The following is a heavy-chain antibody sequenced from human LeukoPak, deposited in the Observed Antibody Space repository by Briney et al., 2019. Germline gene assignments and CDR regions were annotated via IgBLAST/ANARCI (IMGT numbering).Heavy chain of an antibody. CDR2: ISGSGGST. CDR1: GFTFGRNA. Sequence: GGSLRLSCAASGFTFGRNAMSWVRQAPGKGLEWVSAISGSGGSTYYADSVKGRFTISRDNSRSTLYLQMNSLRAEDTAVYYCAKVLRYFDYLSWGYFDLWGQGTLIIVSS. J-gene: IGHJ4*02. CDR3: AKVLRYFDYLSWGYFDL. D-gene: IGHD3-9*01. V-gene: IGHV3-23*01.